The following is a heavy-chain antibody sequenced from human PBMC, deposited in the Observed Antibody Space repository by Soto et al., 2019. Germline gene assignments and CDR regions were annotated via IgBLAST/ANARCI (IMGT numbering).Heavy chain of an antibody. Sequence: QVQLVQSGGELKKPGASVKVSCKASGYTFTNYAISWVRQAPGRGLERMGWVNTYNGNPNYAQIFQGRVTMTTDTSMGTAYMELRSLKSDDSAIYYCARDSQYSTSWQRFDSWGQGTLVTVSS. J-gene: IGHJ4*02. CDR1: GYTFTNYA. CDR2: VNTYNGNP. V-gene: IGHV1-18*01. D-gene: IGHD6-13*01. CDR3: ARDSQYSTSWQRFDS.